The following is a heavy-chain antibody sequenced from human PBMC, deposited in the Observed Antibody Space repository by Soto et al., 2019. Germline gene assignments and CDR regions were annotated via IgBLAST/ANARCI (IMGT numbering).Heavy chain of an antibody. CDR3: ARSGYALDEYFQL. Sequence: SETLSLTCAVSGGSISSSNWWSWVRQPPGKGLEWIGEIYHSGSTNYNPSLKSRVTISVDTSKNQLSLKLSSVTAADTAVYYCARSGYALDEYFQLWGQGTLVTVSS. J-gene: IGHJ1*01. D-gene: IGHD5-12*01. V-gene: IGHV4-4*02. CDR1: GGSISSSNW. CDR2: IYHSGST.